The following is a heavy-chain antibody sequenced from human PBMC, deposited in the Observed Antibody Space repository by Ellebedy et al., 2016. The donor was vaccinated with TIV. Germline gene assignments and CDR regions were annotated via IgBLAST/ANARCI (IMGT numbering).Heavy chain of an antibody. CDR1: GGSISSFY. J-gene: IGHJ3*02. Sequence: MPSETLSPTCTLSGGSISSFYWSWIRHPPGKGLVWIGYISYSGSTNYNPSLKSRVTISVDTSKNQFSLRLSSVTAADTAVYYCARVVWQQPVSYAFDIWGQGTMVTVSS. CDR2: ISYSGST. D-gene: IGHD6-13*01. V-gene: IGHV4-59*01. CDR3: ARVVWQQPVSYAFDI.